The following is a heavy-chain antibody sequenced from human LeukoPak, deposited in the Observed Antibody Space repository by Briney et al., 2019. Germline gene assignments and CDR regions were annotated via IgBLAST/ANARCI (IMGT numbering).Heavy chain of an antibody. J-gene: IGHJ4*02. Sequence: GASVKVSCKASVYTFTGYYMHWVRQAPGQGLEWMGWINPNNGGTNYAQKFQGRVTMTRDTSISTAYMELSRLRSDDTAVYYCARVPISAVAAPLDYWGQGTLVTVSS. V-gene: IGHV1-2*02. D-gene: IGHD6-19*01. CDR2: INPNNGGT. CDR1: VYTFTGYY. CDR3: ARVPISAVAAPLDY.